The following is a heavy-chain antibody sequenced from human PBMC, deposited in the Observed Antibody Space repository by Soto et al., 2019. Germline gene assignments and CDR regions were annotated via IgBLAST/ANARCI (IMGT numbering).Heavy chain of an antibody. CDR3: ANPPPTMESTIYYYYGMDV. J-gene: IGHJ6*02. D-gene: IGHD1-26*01. CDR2: ISGSGGST. V-gene: IGHV3-23*01. CDR1: GFTFSNYA. Sequence: VQLLESGGGLVQPGGSLRLSCAASGFTFSNYAMTWVRQAPGKGLEWVSAISGSGGSTYYADSVKGRFTTSRDNSKNTLYLQMDSLRAEDTSVYYCANPPPTMESTIYYYYGMDVWGQGTTVTVSS.